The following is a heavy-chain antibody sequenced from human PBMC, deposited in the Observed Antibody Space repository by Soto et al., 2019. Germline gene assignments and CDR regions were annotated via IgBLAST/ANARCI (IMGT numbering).Heavy chain of an antibody. CDR1: GYTFTDYY. D-gene: IGHD1-7*01. J-gene: IGHJ6*02. CDR2: INPNSGGT. Sequence: GASVKVSCKASGYTFTDYYMHWVRQAPGQGLEWMGWINPNSGGTNYAQKFRGRVTMTRDTSISTAYMELSRLRSDDTAVYYCARKLELRGSYYYYYDMDVWGQGTTVTVSS. CDR3: ARKLELRGSYYYYYDMDV. V-gene: IGHV1-2*02.